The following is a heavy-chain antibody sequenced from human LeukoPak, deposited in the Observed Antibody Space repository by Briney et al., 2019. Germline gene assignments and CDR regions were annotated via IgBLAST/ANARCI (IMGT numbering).Heavy chain of an antibody. J-gene: IGHJ4*02. CDR3: ARADYDYVWGGTTLDY. CDR1: GGTFSSSA. Sequence: SVKVSCKASGGTFSSSAISWVRQAPGQGLEWMGGIIPIFGTANYAQKFQGRVTISTDESTSTAYMELSSLRSEDTAVYYCARADYDYVWGGTTLDYWGQGTLVTVSS. CDR2: IIPIFGTA. D-gene: IGHD3-16*01. V-gene: IGHV1-69*05.